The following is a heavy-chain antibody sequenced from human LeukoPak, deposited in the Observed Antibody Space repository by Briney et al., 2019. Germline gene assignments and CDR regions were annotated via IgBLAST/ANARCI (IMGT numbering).Heavy chain of an antibody. V-gene: IGHV3-30-3*01. Sequence: GALRLSCAASGFTFSSYAMHWVRQAPGKGLEWVAVISYDGSNKYYADSVKGRFTISRDNSKNTLYLQMNSLRAEDTAVYYCARDLDYDILTGYPDYWGQGTLVTVSP. CDR2: ISYDGSNK. J-gene: IGHJ4*02. D-gene: IGHD3-9*01. CDR1: GFTFSSYA. CDR3: ARDLDYDILTGYPDY.